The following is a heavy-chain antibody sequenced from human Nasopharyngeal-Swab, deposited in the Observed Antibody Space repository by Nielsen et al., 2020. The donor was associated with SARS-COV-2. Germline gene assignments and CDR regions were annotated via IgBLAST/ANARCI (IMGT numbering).Heavy chain of an antibody. CDR3: AREDTCGYSGYDCDYYGMDV. J-gene: IGHJ6*02. D-gene: IGHD5-12*01. V-gene: IGHV1-2*06. Sequence: ASVKVSCKASGYTFTGYYMHWVRQAPGQGLEWMGRINPNSGGTNYAQKFQGRVTMTRDTSISTAYMELSRLRSDDTAVYYCAREDTCGYSGYDCDYYGMDVWGQGTTVTVSS. CDR1: GYTFTGYY. CDR2: INPNSGGT.